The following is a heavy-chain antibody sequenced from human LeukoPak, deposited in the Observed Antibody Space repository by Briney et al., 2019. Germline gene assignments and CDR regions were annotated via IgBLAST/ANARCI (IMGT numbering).Heavy chain of an antibody. Sequence: SETLSLTCTVSGGSISSYYWSWIRQPPGRGLEWVGYIYYSGSTNYNPSLKSRVTISVDTYKNKFSLKLSSVTAADTAVYYCARSGYKYGPDALDIWGQGTMVTVSS. CDR2: IYYSGST. CDR1: GGSISSYY. D-gene: IGHD5-18*01. V-gene: IGHV4-59*01. CDR3: ARSGYKYGPDALDI. J-gene: IGHJ3*02.